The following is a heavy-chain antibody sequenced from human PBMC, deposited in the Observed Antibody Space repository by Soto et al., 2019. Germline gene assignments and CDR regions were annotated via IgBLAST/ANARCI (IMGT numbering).Heavy chain of an antibody. D-gene: IGHD6-13*01. CDR1: GGSVSSSSYY. J-gene: IGHJ6*04. CDR2: IYYSGST. Sequence: SETLSLTCTVSGGSVSSSSYYWGWIRQPPGKGLEWIGSIYYSGSTYYNPSLKSRVTISVDTSKNQFSLKLSSVAAADTAVYYCARKQGIAAAGLSDYYYYGMDVWGEGATVTVYS. V-gene: IGHV4-39*01. CDR3: ARKQGIAAAGLSDYYYYGMDV.